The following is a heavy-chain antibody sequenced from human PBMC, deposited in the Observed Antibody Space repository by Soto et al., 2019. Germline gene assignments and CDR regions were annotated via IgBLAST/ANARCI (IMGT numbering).Heavy chain of an antibody. J-gene: IGHJ4*02. CDR3: AMDCSGGRCHYYFDY. V-gene: IGHV3-48*01. CDR1: GFSFSSYS. D-gene: IGHD2-15*01. CDR2: ISSSSTSI. Sequence: GGSLRLSCAGSGFSFSSYSVNWVRQAPGKGLEWVSYISSSSTSIYYADSVKGRFTISRDNAKNSLYLQMNSLRAEDTAVYYCAMDCSGGRCHYYFDYWGQGTPVTVSS.